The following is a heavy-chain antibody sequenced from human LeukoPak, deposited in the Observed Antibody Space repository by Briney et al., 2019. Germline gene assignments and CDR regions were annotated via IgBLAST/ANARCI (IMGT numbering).Heavy chain of an antibody. CDR3: ARSYDFWSGSTLFDY. CDR1: GGSSSGYY. Sequence: SSETLSLTCAVYGGSSSGYYWSWIRQPPGKGLEWIGEINHSGSTNYNPSLKSRVTISVDTSKNQFSLKLSSVTAADTAVYYCARSYDFWSGSTLFDYWGQGTLVTVSS. D-gene: IGHD3-3*01. CDR2: INHSGST. V-gene: IGHV4-34*01. J-gene: IGHJ4*02.